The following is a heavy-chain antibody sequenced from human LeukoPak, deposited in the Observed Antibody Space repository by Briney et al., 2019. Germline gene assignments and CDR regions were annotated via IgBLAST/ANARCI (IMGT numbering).Heavy chain of an antibody. V-gene: IGHV3-21*01. CDR3: ARVGVVPAAIPVDGFDP. CDR1: GFTFSSYS. J-gene: IGHJ5*02. CDR2: ISSSSSYI. Sequence: GGSLRLSCAASGFTFSSYSMNWVRQAPGKGLEWVSSISSSSSYIYYADSVKGRFTISRDNAKNTLYLQMNSLGAADTAVYYCARVGVVPAAIPVDGFDPWGQGNLVTVSS. D-gene: IGHD2-2*02.